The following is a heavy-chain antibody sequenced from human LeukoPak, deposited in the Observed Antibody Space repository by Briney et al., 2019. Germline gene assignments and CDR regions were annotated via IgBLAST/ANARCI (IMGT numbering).Heavy chain of an antibody. Sequence: GRSLRLSCAASGFTFSSYGMHWVRQAPGKGLEWVSSISSSSSYIYFADSVKGRFTISRDNARNSLYLQMNSLRAEDTAVYYCASSNPDAFDIWGQGTMVTVSS. V-gene: IGHV3-21*01. CDR3: ASSNPDAFDI. J-gene: IGHJ3*02. CDR1: GFTFSSYG. D-gene: IGHD1-14*01. CDR2: ISSSSSYI.